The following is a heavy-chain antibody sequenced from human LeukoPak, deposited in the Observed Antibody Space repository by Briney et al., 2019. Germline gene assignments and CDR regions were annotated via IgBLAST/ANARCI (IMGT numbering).Heavy chain of an antibody. CDR2: ISSSGSTT. CDR3: ARGVVGGGYSYGKGDY. J-gene: IGHJ4*02. D-gene: IGHD5-18*01. V-gene: IGHV3-11*01. Sequence: GGSLRLSCAASGFTFSDYYMSWIRQAPGKGLEWVSYISSSGSTTYYADSVKGRFTISRDNVKNSLYLQMNSLRAEDTAVYYCARGVVGGGYSYGKGDYWGQGTLVTVSS. CDR1: GFTFSDYY.